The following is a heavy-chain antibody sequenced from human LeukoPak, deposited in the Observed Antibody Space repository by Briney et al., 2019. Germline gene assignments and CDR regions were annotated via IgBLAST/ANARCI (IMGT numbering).Heavy chain of an antibody. Sequence: PWETLTLTCTASGASMSSSFWIWVRQAAGKGLEWIGHVITTGGTNYNPTLKSRVSISVDKSKNQVSVKLTSVTAADTAVYFCARTSGCYSHPYYYYYMDIWGSGTTVTVSS. V-gene: IGHV4-4*07. CDR2: VITTGGT. CDR1: GASMSSSF. CDR3: ARTSGCYSHPYYYYYMDI. D-gene: IGHD3-10*01. J-gene: IGHJ6*03.